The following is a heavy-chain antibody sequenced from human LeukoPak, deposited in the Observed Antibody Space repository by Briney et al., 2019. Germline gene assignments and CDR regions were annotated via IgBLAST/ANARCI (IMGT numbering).Heavy chain of an antibody. CDR3: ARGDTAMVTLKMYYFDY. CDR2: ISSSSSYI. V-gene: IGHV3-21*01. D-gene: IGHD5-18*01. J-gene: IGHJ4*02. Sequence: GGSLRLSCAASGFTFSSYTMNWVRQAPGKGLEWVSSISSSSSYIFYADSVKRRFTISRDNAKNSLYLQMNSLRAEDTAVYYCARGDTAMVTLKMYYFDYWGQGNLVTVSS. CDR1: GFTFSSYT.